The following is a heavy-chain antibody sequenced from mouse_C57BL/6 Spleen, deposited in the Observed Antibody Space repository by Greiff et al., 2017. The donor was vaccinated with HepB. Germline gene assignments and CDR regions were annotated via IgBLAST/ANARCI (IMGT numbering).Heavy chain of an antibody. J-gene: IGHJ2*01. D-gene: IGHD4-1*01. CDR3: ARPNWDEEGYFDY. Sequence: EVKLMESGGGLVKPGGSLKLSCAASGFTFSDYGMHWVRQAPEKGLEWVAYISSGSSTIYYADTVKGRFTISRDNAKNTLFLQMTSLRSEDTAMYYCARPNWDEEGYFDYWGQGTTLTVSS. CDR2: ISSGSSTI. CDR1: GFTFSDYG. V-gene: IGHV5-17*01.